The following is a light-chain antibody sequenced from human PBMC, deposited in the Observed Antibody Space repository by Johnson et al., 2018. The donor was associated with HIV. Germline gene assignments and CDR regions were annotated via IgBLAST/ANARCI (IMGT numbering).Light chain of an antibody. J-gene: IGLJ1*01. CDR2: EKN. CDR3: GTWDSSLGAHYV. V-gene: IGLV1-51*02. CDR1: SSNIGNNY. Sequence: QSVLTQPPSVSAAPGQKVTISCYGSSSNIGNNYVSWYQQLPGTAPKLLIYEKNKRPSGIPDRFSASKSGTSATLAITGLQTGDEADYYCGTWDSSLGAHYVFGSGTEVTVL.